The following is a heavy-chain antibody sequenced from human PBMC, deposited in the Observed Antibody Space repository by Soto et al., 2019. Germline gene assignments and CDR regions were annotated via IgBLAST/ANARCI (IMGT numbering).Heavy chain of an antibody. Sequence: QAQLVESGGGVVQPGRSLRLSCAASGFAFSSYGMHWVRQAPGTGREWVAVISYDGSLQHYADSVKGRFTISRDNSKNMVLLQMSSMRAEYTAVYYSVADRGYGHASVPYSWGQGTLVSVSS. CDR3: VADRGYGHASVPYS. CDR2: ISYDGSLQ. J-gene: IGHJ4*02. D-gene: IGHD5-18*01. V-gene: IGHV3-30*03. CDR1: GFAFSSYG.